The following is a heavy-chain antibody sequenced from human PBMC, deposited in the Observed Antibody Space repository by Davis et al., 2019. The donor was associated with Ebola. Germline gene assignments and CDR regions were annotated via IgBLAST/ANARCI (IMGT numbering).Heavy chain of an antibody. V-gene: IGHV4-39*07. CDR1: GGSISSSSYY. Sequence: GSLRLSCTVSGGSISSSSYYWGWIRQPPGKGLEWIGSIYYSGSTYYNPSLKSRVTISVDTSKNQFSLKLSSVTAADTAVYYCARVGVAKHNFDYWGQGTLVTVSS. CDR2: IYYSGST. J-gene: IGHJ4*02. CDR3: ARVGVAKHNFDY.